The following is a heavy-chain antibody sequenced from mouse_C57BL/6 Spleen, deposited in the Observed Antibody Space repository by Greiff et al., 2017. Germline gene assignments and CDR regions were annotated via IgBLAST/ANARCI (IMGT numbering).Heavy chain of an antibody. CDR3: ARKYYYGSSYDAMDY. D-gene: IGHD1-1*01. Sequence: QVQLQQSGAELMKPGASVKLSCKATGYTFTGYWIEWVKQRPGHGLEWIGEILPGSGSTNSNEKFKGTATFTAETSSNTAYMQLSSLTTEDSAIYYCARKYYYGSSYDAMDYWGQGTSGTVSS. CDR2: ILPGSGST. V-gene: IGHV1-9*01. J-gene: IGHJ4*01. CDR1: GYTFTGYW.